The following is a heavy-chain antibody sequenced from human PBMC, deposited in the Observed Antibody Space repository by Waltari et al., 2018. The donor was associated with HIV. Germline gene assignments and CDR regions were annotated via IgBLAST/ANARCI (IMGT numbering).Heavy chain of an antibody. CDR1: GGSISRRNYY. Sequence: QLHLQQSGPGLVNPSETLSLSCTVSGGSISRRNYYWGWIRQPPGMGLEWIGRIYYSGGTYYNPSLKSRVTVSVDTSRNQFSLKLYSVTAADTAVYYCTSGGVGSTEDFYYGMDVWGQGTTVTVSS. CDR3: TSGGVGSTEDFYYGMDV. CDR2: IYYSGGT. V-gene: IGHV4-39*01. J-gene: IGHJ6*02. D-gene: IGHD3-16*01.